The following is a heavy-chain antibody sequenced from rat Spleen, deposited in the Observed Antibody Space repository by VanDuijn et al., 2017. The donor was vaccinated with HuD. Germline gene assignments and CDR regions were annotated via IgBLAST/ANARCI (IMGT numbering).Heavy chain of an antibody. CDR2: ISTGGDDT. D-gene: IGHD5-1*01. CDR1: GFTFRNYG. CDR3: ARLPAAWELGYFDY. V-gene: IGHV5S13*01. Sequence: EVQLVESGGALVQPGRSLKLSCAASGFTFRNYGMAWVRQTLTRGLEWVASISTGGDDTYYRDSVKGRFTISRDDEESTLYLQIDSLRSEDTATYYCARLPAAWELGYFDYWGQGVMVTVSS. J-gene: IGHJ2*01.